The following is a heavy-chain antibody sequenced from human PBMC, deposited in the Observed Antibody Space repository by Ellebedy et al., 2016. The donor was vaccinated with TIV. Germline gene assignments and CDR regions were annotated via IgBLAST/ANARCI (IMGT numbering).Heavy chain of an antibody. CDR2: MSYNGRSK. D-gene: IGHD2-8*01. CDR3: ARLMEVATVVFYYGMDV. CDR1: GFTFSQYA. V-gene: IGHV3-30*09. J-gene: IGHJ6*02. Sequence: GGSLRLSXPASGFTFSQYAMHWVRQAPGKGLEWVAVMSYNGRSKYYAHSVQGRFAISRDNSRNSLFLQMNSLRGEDTDVYYCARLMEVATVVFYYGMDVWGQGTTVTVSS.